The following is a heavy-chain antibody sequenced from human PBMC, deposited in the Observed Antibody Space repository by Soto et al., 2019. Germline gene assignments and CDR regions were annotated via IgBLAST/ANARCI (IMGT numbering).Heavy chain of an antibody. V-gene: IGHV4-31*03. CDR2: IYYSGST. J-gene: IGHJ4*02. Sequence: PSETLSLTCTVSGGSISSGGYYWSWIRQHPGKGLEWIGYIYYSGSTYYNPSLKSRVTISVDTSKNQFSLKLSSVTAADTAVYYCARGVPLRITIFGVVIIHYFDYWGQGTLVTVSS. CDR3: ARGVPLRITIFGVVIIHYFDY. D-gene: IGHD3-3*01. CDR1: GGSISSGGYY.